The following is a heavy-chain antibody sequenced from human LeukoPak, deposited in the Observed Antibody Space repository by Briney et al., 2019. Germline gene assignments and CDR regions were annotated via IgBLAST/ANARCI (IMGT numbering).Heavy chain of an antibody. Sequence: PGGSLRLSCAASGFTFSSYGMHWVRQAPGKGLEWVAFIRYDGSNKYYADSVKGRFTISRDNSKNTLYLQMNSLRAEDTAVYYCAKKSGHCSSTSCYLFWFDPWGQGTLVTVSS. D-gene: IGHD2-2*01. CDR2: IRYDGSNK. J-gene: IGHJ5*02. CDR1: GFTFSSYG. V-gene: IGHV3-30*02. CDR3: AKKSGHCSSTSCYLFWFDP.